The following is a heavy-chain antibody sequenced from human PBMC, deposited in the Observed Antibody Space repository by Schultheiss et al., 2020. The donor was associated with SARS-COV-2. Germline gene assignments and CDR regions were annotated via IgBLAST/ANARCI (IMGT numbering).Heavy chain of an antibody. D-gene: IGHD2-2*01. CDR3: ARAGYCSSTSCYPYYYYYMDV. CDR2: IKEDGSEK. Sequence: GGSLRLSCAASGFTFSSYWMTWVRQAPGKGLEWVANIKEDGSEKYYVDSVKGRFTISRDNAKNSLYLQMNSLRAEDTAVYYCARAGYCSSTSCYPYYYYYMDVWDKGTTVTVSS. J-gene: IGHJ6*03. V-gene: IGHV3-7*01. CDR1: GFTFSSYW.